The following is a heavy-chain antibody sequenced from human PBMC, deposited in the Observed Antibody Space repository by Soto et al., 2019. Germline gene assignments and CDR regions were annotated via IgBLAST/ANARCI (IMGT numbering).Heavy chain of an antibody. CDR3: ARSLVAGQYYFDY. Sequence: EVHLVESGGGLVKPGGSLRLSCAASGFSFSTYSMSWVRQAPGKGLEWLSSISSSSTYIYYADSVKGRFTISRDNAAKSLYLQMNSLRAEDTAVYYCARSLVAGQYYFDYWGQGILATVSS. D-gene: IGHD6-19*01. CDR1: GFSFSTYS. V-gene: IGHV3-21*01. J-gene: IGHJ4*02. CDR2: ISSSSTYI.